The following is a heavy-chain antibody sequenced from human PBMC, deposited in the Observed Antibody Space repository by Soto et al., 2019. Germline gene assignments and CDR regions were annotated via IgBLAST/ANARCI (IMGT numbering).Heavy chain of an antibody. V-gene: IGHV1-18*01. CDR2: ISAYNGNT. CDR3: ARDQASSHFWSGYIRPGYYYYGMDV. CDR1: GYTFTSYG. D-gene: IGHD3-3*02. J-gene: IGHJ6*02. Sequence: GASVKVSCKASGYTFTSYGISWVRQAPGQGLEWMGWISAYNGNTNYAQKLQGRVTMTTDTSTSTAYMELRSLRSDDTAVYYCARDQASSHFWSGYIRPGYYYYGMDVCGQGSTVTVSS.